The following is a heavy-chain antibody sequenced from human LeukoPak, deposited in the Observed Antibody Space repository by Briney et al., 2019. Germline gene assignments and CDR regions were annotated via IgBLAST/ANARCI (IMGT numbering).Heavy chain of an antibody. Sequence: GGSLRLSCVASGFTFSNYAMSWVRQAPGKGLEWVSGIGGSGGGTFYADSVRGRFTLSRDNAKNSLYLQMNSLRAEDTAVYYCARWPYSSSYYFDYWGQGTLVTVSS. V-gene: IGHV3-23*01. CDR3: ARWPYSSSYYFDY. J-gene: IGHJ4*02. CDR1: GFTFSNYA. D-gene: IGHD6-6*01. CDR2: IGGSGGGT.